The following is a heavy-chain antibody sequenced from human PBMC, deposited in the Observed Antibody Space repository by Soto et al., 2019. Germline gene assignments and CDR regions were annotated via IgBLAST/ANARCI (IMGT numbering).Heavy chain of an antibody. J-gene: IGHJ6*02. CDR3: ARSDVLRYFDWFLYVRGDYYYYGMDV. CDR2: ISAYNGNT. CDR1: GYTFTSYG. D-gene: IGHD3-9*01. V-gene: IGHV1-18*04. Sequence: QVQLVQSGAEVKKPGASVKVSCKASGYTFTSYGISWVRQAPGQGLEWMGWISAYNGNTNYAQKLQGRVTMTTDTSRSTASMEMRSLRSDDTVGYFCARSDVLRYFDWFLYVRGDYYYYGMDVWGQGTTVTVSS.